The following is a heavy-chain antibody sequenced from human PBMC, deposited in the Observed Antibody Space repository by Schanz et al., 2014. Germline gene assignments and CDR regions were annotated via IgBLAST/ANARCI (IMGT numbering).Heavy chain of an antibody. CDR1: GFTVSSYH. CDR3: ARPRFDYGDVDY. V-gene: IGHV3-66*04. J-gene: IGHJ4*02. CDR2: IYSGIGA. D-gene: IGHD4-17*01. Sequence: VQLVESGGGVVQPGGSLRLSCAASGFTVSSYHMSWVRQAPGKGLEWVSVIYSGIGAYYADSVKDRFTVSRDNSKNAVYLQMNRLRAEDTAVYSCARPRFDYGDVDYWGQGTRXTVSS.